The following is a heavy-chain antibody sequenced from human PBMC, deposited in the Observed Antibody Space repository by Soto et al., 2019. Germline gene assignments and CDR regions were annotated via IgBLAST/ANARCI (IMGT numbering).Heavy chain of an antibody. CDR1: GGSISSSNW. Sequence: PSETLSLTCAVSGGSISSSNWWSWIRQPPGKGLEWIGEIYHSGSTNYNPSLKSRVTISVDKSKNQFSLKLSSVTAADTAVYYCASIGRVLRDAFDIWGQGTMVTVSS. CDR3: ASIGRVLRDAFDI. J-gene: IGHJ3*02. V-gene: IGHV4-4*02. CDR2: IYHSGST. D-gene: IGHD3-3*01.